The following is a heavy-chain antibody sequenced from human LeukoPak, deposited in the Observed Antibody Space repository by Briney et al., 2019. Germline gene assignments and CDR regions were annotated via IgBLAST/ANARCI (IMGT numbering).Heavy chain of an antibody. V-gene: IGHV3-23*01. CDR3: ANDGAYYDSGFFYY. CDR1: GFTFSSYA. CDR2: ISGSGGST. J-gene: IGHJ4*02. D-gene: IGHD3-22*01. Sequence: GGSVRLSCAASGFTFSSYAMSWVRQAPGKGLEWVSAISGSGGSTYYADSVKGRFTISRDNSKNTLYLQMNSLIDDATAVYYGANDGAYYDSGFFYYWCQGTLVIVSS.